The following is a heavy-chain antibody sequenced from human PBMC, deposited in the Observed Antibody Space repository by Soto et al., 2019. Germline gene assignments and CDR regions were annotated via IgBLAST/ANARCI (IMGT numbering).Heavy chain of an antibody. J-gene: IGHJ5*02. CDR1: GYSFAGYW. Sequence: GESLKISCNGSGYSFAGYWITWVRQKPGKGLEWMGRIDPSDSQTYYSPSFRGHVTISATKSITTVFLQWSSLRASDTAMYYCVKKVKPGVTRSPNWFDPWGQGTLVTVSS. CDR3: VKKVKPGVTRSPNWFDP. D-gene: IGHD3-10*01. V-gene: IGHV5-10-1*01. CDR2: IDPSDSQT.